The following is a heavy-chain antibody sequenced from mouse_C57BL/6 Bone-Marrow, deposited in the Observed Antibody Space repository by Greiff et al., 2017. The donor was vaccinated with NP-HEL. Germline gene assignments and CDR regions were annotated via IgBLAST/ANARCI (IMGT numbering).Heavy chain of an antibody. CDR3: ARRNYYGSSFDY. Sequence: EVKLVEPGGGLVKPVGSLKLSCAASGFTFSDYGMHWVRQAPEKGLEWVAYISSGSSSSYYADTVKGRFTISRDNAKNTLFLQMTSLRSEDTAVYYCARRNYYGSSFDYWGQGTTLTVSS. D-gene: IGHD1-1*01. V-gene: IGHV5-17*01. CDR2: ISSGSSSS. J-gene: IGHJ2*01. CDR1: GFTFSDYG.